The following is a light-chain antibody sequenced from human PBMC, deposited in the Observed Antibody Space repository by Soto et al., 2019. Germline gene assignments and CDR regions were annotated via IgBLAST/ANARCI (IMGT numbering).Light chain of an antibody. Sequence: DIQMTQSPSTLSASVGDRVTITCRVSQSLGISLAWHQQKPGKAPKLLISKASSLESGVPSRFSGSGSGTEFTLTISSLQPDDFATYYCQQYNSYRSFGQGTKVEI. V-gene: IGKV1-5*03. CDR1: QSLGIS. CDR3: QQYNSYRS. CDR2: KAS. J-gene: IGKJ1*01.